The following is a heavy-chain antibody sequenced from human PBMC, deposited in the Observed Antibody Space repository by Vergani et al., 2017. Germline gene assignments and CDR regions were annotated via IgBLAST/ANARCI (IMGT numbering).Heavy chain of an antibody. V-gene: IGHV1-69*12. CDR3: ASKMQEEVVTAISWYYGMDV. J-gene: IGHJ6*02. D-gene: IGHD2-21*02. CDR1: GGTFSSYA. Sequence: QVQLVQSGAEVKKPGSSVKVSCKASGGTFSSYAISWVRQAPGQGLEWMGGIIPIFGTANYAQKFQGRVTITADESTSTAYMELSSLRSEDTAVYYCASKMQEEVVTAISWYYGMDVWGQGTTVTVSS. CDR2: IIPIFGTA.